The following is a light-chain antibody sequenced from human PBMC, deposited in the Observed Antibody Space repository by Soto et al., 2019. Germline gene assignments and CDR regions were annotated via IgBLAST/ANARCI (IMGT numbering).Light chain of an antibody. CDR3: QQYYSTPLT. Sequence: DIVMTQSPDSLAVSLGERATINCKSSQSVLYDSNNKNYLAWYQQKAGQPPKLLIYWASTRESGVPDRFSGSGSGTDFTLIISSLQAEDVAVYYCQQYYSTPLTFGGGTKVEIK. CDR2: WAS. J-gene: IGKJ4*01. CDR1: QSVLYDSNNKNY. V-gene: IGKV4-1*01.